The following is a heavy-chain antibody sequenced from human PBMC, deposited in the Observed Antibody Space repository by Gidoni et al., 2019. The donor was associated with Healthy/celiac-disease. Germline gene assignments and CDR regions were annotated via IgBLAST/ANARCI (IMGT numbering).Heavy chain of an antibody. CDR3: AKDPGYSSGWYRVFPPGMDV. D-gene: IGHD6-19*01. V-gene: IGHV3-23*01. Sequence: EVQLLESGGGLVQPGGSLRLSCAASGFTFSSYAMSWVRQAPGKGLEWVSAISGSGGSTYYADSVKGRFTISRDNSKNTLYLQMNSLRAEDTAVYYCAKDPGYSSGWYRVFPPGMDVWGQGTTVTVSS. CDR1: GFTFSSYA. CDR2: ISGSGGST. J-gene: IGHJ6*02.